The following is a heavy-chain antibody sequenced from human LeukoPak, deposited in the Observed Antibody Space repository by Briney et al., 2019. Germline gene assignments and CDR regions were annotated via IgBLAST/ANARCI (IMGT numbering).Heavy chain of an antibody. CDR3: ARGDAFDI. V-gene: IGHV1-2*02. J-gene: IGHJ3*02. CDR2: INPNSGGT. CDR1: GYTFTSYG. Sequence: ASVKVSCKASGYTFTSYGISWVRQAPGQGLEWMGWINPNSGGTNYAQKFQGRVTMTRDTSISTAYMELSRLRSDDTAVYYCARGDAFDIWGQGTMVTVSS.